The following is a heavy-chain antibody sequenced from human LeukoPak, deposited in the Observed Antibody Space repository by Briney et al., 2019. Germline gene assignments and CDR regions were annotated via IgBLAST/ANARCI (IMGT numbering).Heavy chain of an antibody. V-gene: IGHV3-23*01. CDR2: ISGSGGST. CDR1: GFTFSSYA. J-gene: IGHJ4*02. CDR3: AAGWGYDSNYY. D-gene: IGHD3-22*01. Sequence: GGSLRLSCAASGFTFSSYAMSWVRQAPGKGLEWVSAISGSGGSTYYADSVKGRFTISRDNSKNTLYLQMNSLRSEDTAVYYCAAGWGYDSNYYWGQGTLVTVSS.